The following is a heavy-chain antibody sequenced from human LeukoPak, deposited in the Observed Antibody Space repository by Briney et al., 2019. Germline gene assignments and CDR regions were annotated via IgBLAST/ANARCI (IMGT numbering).Heavy chain of an antibody. CDR1: GFTFSSKY. CDR2: IYHGGSA. CDR3: AREASYSDSWWYFDH. Sequence: WGSLRLSCAASGFTFSSKYISWVRQAPGKGLEWVAVIYHGGSANYTDSVKGRLTISGDKSKNKLSLQMNSVRAADTAVYYCAREASYSDSWWYFDHWGQGTLVTVSS. V-gene: IGHV3-66*01. J-gene: IGHJ4*02. D-gene: IGHD1-26*01.